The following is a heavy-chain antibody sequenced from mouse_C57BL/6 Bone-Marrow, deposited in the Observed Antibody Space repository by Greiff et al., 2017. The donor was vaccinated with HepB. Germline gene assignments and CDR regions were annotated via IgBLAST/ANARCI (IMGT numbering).Heavy chain of an antibody. V-gene: IGHV1-52*01. CDR2: IDPSDSET. D-gene: IGHD1-1*01. CDR1: GYTFTSYW. Sequence: QVQLQQPGAELVRPGSSVKLSCKASGYTFTSYWMHWVKQRPIQGLEWIGNIDPSDSETHYNQKFKDKATLTVDKSSSTAYMQLSSLTSEDSAVYYCARVTTVPNWYFDVWGTGTTVTVSS. CDR3: ARVTTVPNWYFDV. J-gene: IGHJ1*03.